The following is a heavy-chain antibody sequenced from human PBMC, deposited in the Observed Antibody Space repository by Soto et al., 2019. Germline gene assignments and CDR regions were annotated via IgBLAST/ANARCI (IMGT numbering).Heavy chain of an antibody. CDR1: GGSISSSSHY. Sequence: SETLSLTCSVSGGSISSSSHYWDWIRQPPGKGLEWIGNVYFSGSTYYNPSLKTRVTISVDTSKNQFSLKLTSVTATDTAVYYCASHSPDIVGTRGMEVWGQGTTVTVSS. CDR3: ASHSPDIVGTRGMEV. V-gene: IGHV4-39*01. D-gene: IGHD5-12*01. CDR2: VYFSGST. J-gene: IGHJ6*02.